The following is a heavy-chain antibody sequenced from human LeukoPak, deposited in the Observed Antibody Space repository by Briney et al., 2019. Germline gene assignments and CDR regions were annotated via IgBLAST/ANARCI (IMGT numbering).Heavy chain of an antibody. Sequence: GGSLRLSCAASGFTFSSYDMHWVRQRKGEGLEWVSDIGKAGDTYYADSVKGRFTISRENAKNSLYLQMNSLRDGDTAVYYCVRDPSGWGMDVWGQGTTVIVSS. V-gene: IGHV3-13*01. J-gene: IGHJ6*02. CDR1: GFTFSSYD. CDR2: IGKAGDT. CDR3: VRDPSGWGMDV.